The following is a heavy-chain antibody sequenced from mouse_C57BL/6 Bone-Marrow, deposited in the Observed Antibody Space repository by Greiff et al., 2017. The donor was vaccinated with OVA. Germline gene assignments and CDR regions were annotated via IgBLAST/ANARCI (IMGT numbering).Heavy chain of an antibody. CDR1: GYSFSSSW. J-gene: IGHJ2*01. V-gene: IGHV1-82*01. CDR3: ARDDWEGDY. CDR2: IYPGDGDT. Sequence: VMLVESGPELVKPGASVKISCKASGYSFSSSWMNWVKQRPGKGLEWIGRIYPGDGDTNYNGKFKGKATLTADKSSSTAYMQLSSLTSEDSAVYFCARDDWEGDYWGQGTTLTVSS. D-gene: IGHD4-1*01.